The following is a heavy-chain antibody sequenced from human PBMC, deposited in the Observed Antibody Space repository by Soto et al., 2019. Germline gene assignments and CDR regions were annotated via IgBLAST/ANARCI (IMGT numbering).Heavy chain of an antibody. Sequence: QVQLVESGGGVVQPGRSLRRSCAASGFAFHRYGIHWVRQAPGKGLAWVADIWYDGTTKYYADSVNVRFTVARDDSENAVYLRMDSLRAGDRAVYYCARDGSGGDWRFFDYWGQGTLVTVSS. CDR1: GFAFHRYG. J-gene: IGHJ4*02. V-gene: IGHV3-33*01. CDR2: IWYDGTTK. D-gene: IGHD3-10*01. CDR3: ARDGSGGDWRFFDY.